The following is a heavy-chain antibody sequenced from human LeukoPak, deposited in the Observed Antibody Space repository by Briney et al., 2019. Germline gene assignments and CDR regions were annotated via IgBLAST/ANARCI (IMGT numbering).Heavy chain of an antibody. CDR1: GFTFSGYA. Sequence: GGSLRLSCAASGFTFSGYAMSWVRQAPGKGLEWVSDISGSGGSTYYADSVKGRFTISRDNSKNTLYLQMNSLGAEDTAVYYCARYFDSSGYRPFDYWGQGTLVTVSS. D-gene: IGHD3-22*01. CDR3: ARYFDSSGYRPFDY. J-gene: IGHJ4*02. CDR2: ISGSGGST. V-gene: IGHV3-23*01.